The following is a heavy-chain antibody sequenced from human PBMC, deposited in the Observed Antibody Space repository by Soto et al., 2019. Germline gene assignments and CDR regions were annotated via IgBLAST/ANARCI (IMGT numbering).Heavy chain of an antibody. V-gene: IGHV4-30-4*01. CDR2: IYYDGNS. CDR3: ARDRRWLPRGPNNWLDL. Sequence: SETLSLTCTVSGGSINGGDYYWTWVRQPPGKGLEWIGYIYYDGNSQHNPSLKSRVTMSIDTSKNQFSLNLSSVTAADTAVYYCARDRRWLPRGPNNWLDLWGPGTQVTVSS. J-gene: IGHJ5*02. D-gene: IGHD5-12*01. CDR1: GGSINGGDYY.